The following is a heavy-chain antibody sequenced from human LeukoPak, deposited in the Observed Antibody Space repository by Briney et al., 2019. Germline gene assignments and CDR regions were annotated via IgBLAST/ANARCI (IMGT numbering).Heavy chain of an antibody. CDR1: GYTFTSYD. Sequence: ASVKVSCKASGYTFTSYDIHWVRQATGQGLEWMGRMNPNRGDTDYAQKFQGRVTMTRNTSINTAYMELNSLRSEDTAVYYCARARSYRHQLNALSYWFDPWGQGTLVTVSS. J-gene: IGHJ5*02. D-gene: IGHD5-24*01. CDR3: ARARSYRHQLNALSYWFDP. V-gene: IGHV1-8*01. CDR2: MNPNRGDT.